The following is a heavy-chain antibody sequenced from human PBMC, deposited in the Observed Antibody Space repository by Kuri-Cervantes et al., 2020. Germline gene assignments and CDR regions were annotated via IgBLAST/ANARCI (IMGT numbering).Heavy chain of an antibody. CDR3: ARIHDYGSKRFDP. CDR2: IFSTDEK. V-gene: IGHV2-26*01. D-gene: IGHD4-17*01. J-gene: IGHJ5*02. Sequence: SWIRQPPGKALEWLAHIFSTDEKSYSTSLKSRLTISKDTSKSQVVLTMTNMDPVDTATYYCARIHDYGSKRFDPWGQGTLVTVSS.